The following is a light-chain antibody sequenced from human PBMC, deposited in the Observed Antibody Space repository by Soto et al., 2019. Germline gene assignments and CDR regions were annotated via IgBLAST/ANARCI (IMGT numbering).Light chain of an antibody. V-gene: IGKV1-9*01. CDR1: QGISSY. CDR2: AAS. J-gene: IGKJ5*01. Sequence: DIQLTQSPSFLSASVGDRVTITCRASQGISSYLAWYQQKPGKAPKLLIYAASTLQSGVPSRFSGSGSGTEFTLTICSLQPEDFATYYCQQLNSYPITFGQGTLLEIK. CDR3: QQLNSYPIT.